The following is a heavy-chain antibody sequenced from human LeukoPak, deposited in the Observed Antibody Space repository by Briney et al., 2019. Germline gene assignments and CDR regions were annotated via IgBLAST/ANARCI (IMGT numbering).Heavy chain of an antibody. CDR2: TYTSGSS. J-gene: IGHJ5*02. CDR3: ARGGGYGRNWFDP. CDR1: DGSISSYH. D-gene: IGHD2-15*01. Sequence: PSQTLSLTCIVSDGSISSYHWSWIRQPAGKRLEWIGHTYTSGSSNYNPSLKSRVTMSVDTSNNQFSLKLNSVTAADTAVYYCARGGGYGRNWFDPWGQGTLVIVSS. V-gene: IGHV4-4*07.